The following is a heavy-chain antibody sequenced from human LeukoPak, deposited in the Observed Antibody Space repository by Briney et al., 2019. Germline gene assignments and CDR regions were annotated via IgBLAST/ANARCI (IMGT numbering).Heavy chain of an antibody. J-gene: IGHJ4*02. CDR2: ISWNSGSI. D-gene: IGHD3-3*01. CDR3: AKDMRGRFWSGYIDFDY. CDR1: GFTFDDYA. Sequence: PGRSLRLSCAASGFTFDDYAMHWVRQAPGKGLEWVSGISWNSGSIGYADSVKGRFTISRDNAKNSLYLQMNSLGAEDTALYYCAKDMRGRFWSGYIDFDYWGQGTLVTVSS. V-gene: IGHV3-9*01.